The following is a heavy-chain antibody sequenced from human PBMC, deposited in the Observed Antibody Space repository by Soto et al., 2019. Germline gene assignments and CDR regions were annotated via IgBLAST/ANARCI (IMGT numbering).Heavy chain of an antibody. CDR2: ISYDGSNK. CDR1: GFTFSSYA. J-gene: IGHJ2*01. V-gene: IGHV3-30-3*01. D-gene: IGHD4-17*01. Sequence: QVQLVESGGGVVQPGRSLRLSCAASGFTFSSYAMHWVRQAPGKGLEWVAVISYDGSNKYYADSVKGRFTIPRDNSKNTLYLQMNSLRAEDTAVYYCARAPTTVVTPYYFDLWGRGTLVTVSS. CDR3: ARAPTTVVTPYYFDL.